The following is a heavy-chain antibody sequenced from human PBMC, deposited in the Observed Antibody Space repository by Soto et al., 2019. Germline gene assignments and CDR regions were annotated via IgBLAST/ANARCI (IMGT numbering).Heavy chain of an antibody. CDR3: AKVPIRKLEMATSGDY. CDR2: ISGSGGST. D-gene: IGHD5-12*01. CDR1: GFTFSSYA. V-gene: IGHV3-23*01. Sequence: PGGSLRLSCAASGFTFSSYAMSWVRQAPGKGLEWVSAISGSGGSTYYADSVKGRFTISRDNSKNTLYLQMNSLRAEDTAVYYCAKVPIRKLEMATSGDYWGQGTLVTVSS. J-gene: IGHJ4*02.